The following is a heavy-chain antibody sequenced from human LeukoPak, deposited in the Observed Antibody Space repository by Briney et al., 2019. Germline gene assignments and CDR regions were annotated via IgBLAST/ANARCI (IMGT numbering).Heavy chain of an antibody. D-gene: IGHD6-13*01. V-gene: IGHV5-51*01. Sequence: GESLKISCKGSGYSFTSYWIGWVRQMPGKDLEWMGIIYPGDSDTRYSPSFQGQVTISADKSISTAYLQWSSLKASDTAMYYCARTYSSSWNAFDIWGQGTMVTVSS. J-gene: IGHJ3*02. CDR3: ARTYSSSWNAFDI. CDR1: GYSFTSYW. CDR2: IYPGDSDT.